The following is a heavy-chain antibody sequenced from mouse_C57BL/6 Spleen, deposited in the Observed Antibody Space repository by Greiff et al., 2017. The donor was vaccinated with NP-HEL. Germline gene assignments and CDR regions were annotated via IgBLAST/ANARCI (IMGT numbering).Heavy chain of an antibody. CDR2: INPGSGGT. V-gene: IGHV1-54*01. D-gene: IGHD2-3*01. CDR3: ARWSYENY. J-gene: IGHJ2*01. CDR1: GYAFTNYL. Sequence: QVQLQQSGAELVRPGTSVKVSCKASGYAFTNYLIEWVKQRPGQGLEWIGVINPGSGGTNYNEKFKGKATLTADKSSSTAYMQLSSLTSEDSAVYFCARWSYENYWGQGTTLTVSS.